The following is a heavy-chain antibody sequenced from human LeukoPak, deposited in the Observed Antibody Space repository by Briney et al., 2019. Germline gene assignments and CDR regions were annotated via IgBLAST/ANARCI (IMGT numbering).Heavy chain of an antibody. CDR2: ISYDGSNK. V-gene: IGHV3-30-3*01. D-gene: IGHD3-3*01. CDR1: GGSISGYY. CDR3: ARDNSEWLLYYYYYGMDV. J-gene: IGHJ6*02. Sequence: LSLTCTVSGGSISGYYWSWVRQAPGKGLEWVAVISYDGSNKYYADSVKGRFTISRDNSKNTLYLQMNSLRAEDTAVYYCARDNSEWLLYYYYYGMDVWGQGTTVTVSS.